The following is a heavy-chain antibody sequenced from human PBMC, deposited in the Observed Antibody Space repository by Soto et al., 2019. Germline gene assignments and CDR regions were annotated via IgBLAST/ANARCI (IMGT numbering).Heavy chain of an antibody. J-gene: IGHJ4*02. CDR2: IYYSGST. V-gene: IGHV4-39*01. Sequence: TSETLSLTCTVSGGSISSSSYYWGWIRQPPGKGLEWIGSIYYSGSTYYNPSLKSRVTISVDTSKNQFSLKLSSVTAADTAVYYCARRDYGDYIFDYWGQGTLVTVSS. D-gene: IGHD4-17*01. CDR1: GGSISSSSYY. CDR3: ARRDYGDYIFDY.